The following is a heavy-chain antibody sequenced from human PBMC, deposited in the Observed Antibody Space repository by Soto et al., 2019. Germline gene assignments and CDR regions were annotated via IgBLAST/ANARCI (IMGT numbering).Heavy chain of an antibody. V-gene: IGHV3-53*04. CDR3: TRGPYGTGGGYYYGMDV. D-gene: IGHD3-10*01. CDR2: LYSGGNT. Sequence: EVQLVESGGGLVQPGGSLRLSCAASGLTVSSNYMSWVRQAPGEGLEWVSVLYSGGNTYYADSVKGRFTISRHDSKNTLYLQMNSLRAEDTAVYYCTRGPYGTGGGYYYGMDVWGQGTTVTVSS. CDR1: GLTVSSNY. J-gene: IGHJ6*02.